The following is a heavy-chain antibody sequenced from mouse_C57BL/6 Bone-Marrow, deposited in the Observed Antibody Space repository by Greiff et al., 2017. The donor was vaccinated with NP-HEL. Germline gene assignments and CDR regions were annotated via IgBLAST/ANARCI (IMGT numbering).Heavy chain of an antibody. J-gene: IGHJ2*01. CDR1: GYAFTNYL. Sequence: VQLVESGAELVRPGTSVKVSCKASGYAFTNYLIEWVKQRPGQGLEWIGVINPGSGGTNYNEKFKGKATLTADKSSSTAYMQLSSLTSEDSAVYFCARRGYDYDGYYFDYWGQGTTLTVSS. CDR2: INPGSGGT. CDR3: ARRGYDYDGYYFDY. V-gene: IGHV1-54*01. D-gene: IGHD2-4*01.